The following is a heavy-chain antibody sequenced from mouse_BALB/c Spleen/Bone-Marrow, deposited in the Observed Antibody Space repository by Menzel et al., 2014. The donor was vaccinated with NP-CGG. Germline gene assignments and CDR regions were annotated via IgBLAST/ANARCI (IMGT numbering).Heavy chain of an antibody. CDR1: GYTFSSLW. Sequence: QVQLQQSGAELMKPGASVKISCKATGYTFSSLWIEWLKQRPGHGLEWIGEILPGSNGINYNGKFKGKATFTADTSSNTAYMQLSSLTSEDSAVYYCARYRSYAMDYWGQGTSVTVSS. CDR3: ARYRSYAMDY. CDR2: ILPGSNGI. J-gene: IGHJ4*01. V-gene: IGHV1-9*01. D-gene: IGHD2-14*01.